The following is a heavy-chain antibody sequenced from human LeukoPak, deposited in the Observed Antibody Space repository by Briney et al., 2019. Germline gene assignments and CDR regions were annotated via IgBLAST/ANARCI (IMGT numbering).Heavy chain of an antibody. Sequence: APVKVSCKVSGYTLTELSMHWVRQAPGKGLEWMGGFDPEDGETIYAQKFQGRVTMTEDTSTDTAYMELSSLRSEDTAVYYCATHRSSSFSFDYWGQGTLVTVSS. CDR1: GYTLTELS. CDR3: ATHRSSSFSFDY. CDR2: FDPEDGET. J-gene: IGHJ4*02. D-gene: IGHD6-6*01. V-gene: IGHV1-24*01.